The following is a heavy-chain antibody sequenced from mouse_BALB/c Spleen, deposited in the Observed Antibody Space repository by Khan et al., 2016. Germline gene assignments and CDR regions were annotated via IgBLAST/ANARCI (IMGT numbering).Heavy chain of an antibody. J-gene: IGHJ3*01. CDR3: AEDYYGSNWFAY. CDR2: INTNTGEP. CDR1: GYTFTSYG. V-gene: IGHV9-3*02. Sequence: QIQLVQSGPELKKPGETVKISCKASGYTFTSYGMNWVKQAPGKGLKWMGWINTNTGEPTYAEEFKGRFAFSLETSASTAYLQINNLKNEDTATYFCAEDYYGSNWFAYWGQGTLVTVSA. D-gene: IGHD1-1*01.